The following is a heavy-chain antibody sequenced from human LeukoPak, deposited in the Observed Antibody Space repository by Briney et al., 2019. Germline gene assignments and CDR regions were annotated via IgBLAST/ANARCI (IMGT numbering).Heavy chain of an antibody. CDR3: ARAIAAAGTLDY. J-gene: IGHJ4*02. CDR2: INWNGGST. CDR1: GFTFDDYG. V-gene: IGHV3-20*01. Sequence: PGGSLRLSCAASGFTFDDYGMGWVRQAPGKGLEWVSGINWNGGSTGYADSVKGRFTISRDNAKNPLYLQMNSLRAEDTALYHCARAIAAAGTLDYWGQGTLVTVSS. D-gene: IGHD6-13*01.